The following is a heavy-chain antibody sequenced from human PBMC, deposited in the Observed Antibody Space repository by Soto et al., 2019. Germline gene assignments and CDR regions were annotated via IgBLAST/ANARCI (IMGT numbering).Heavy chain of an antibody. D-gene: IGHD5-18*01. CDR1: GYTFTSYD. V-gene: IGHV1-8*01. CDR2: MNPNSGNT. Sequence: ASVKVSWKASGYTFTSYDINWVRQATGQGLEWMGWMNPNSGNTAYAQKFQGRVTMTRNTSISTAYMELSSLRSEDTAVCYCAGEGGYSYGFGYWGQGTLVTVSS. J-gene: IGHJ4*02. CDR3: AGEGGYSYGFGY.